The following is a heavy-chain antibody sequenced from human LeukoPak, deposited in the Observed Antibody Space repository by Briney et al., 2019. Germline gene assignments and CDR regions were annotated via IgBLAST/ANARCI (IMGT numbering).Heavy chain of an antibody. D-gene: IGHD3-10*01. CDR2: ISSSGDTI. CDR1: GFPFSDYY. J-gene: IGHJ4*02. CDR3: ARVDHYGSGPAVG. V-gene: IGHV3-11*01. Sequence: GGSLRLSCAASGFPFSDYYMSWIRQAPGKGLEWVSYISSSGDTIYYADSVKGRFTISRDNAKNSVHLQMNSLRAEDTAVYYCARVDHYGSGPAVGWGQGTLVTVSS.